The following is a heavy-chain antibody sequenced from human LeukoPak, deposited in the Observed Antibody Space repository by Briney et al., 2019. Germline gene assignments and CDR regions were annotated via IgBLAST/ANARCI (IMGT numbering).Heavy chain of an antibody. CDR1: GFTFSSYA. V-gene: IGHV3-23*01. CDR3: AKVRGVYCSSSACYCFDH. D-gene: IGHD2-2*01. J-gene: IGHJ4*02. Sequence: GGSLRLSCAAFGFTFSSYAMTWVRQAPGRGLEWLSGISPSASRTDYADSVKGRFTISRDNSKNTLDLQMNSLRPEDTAVYFCAKVRGVYCSSSACYCFDHWGQGTLVTVSS. CDR2: ISPSASRT.